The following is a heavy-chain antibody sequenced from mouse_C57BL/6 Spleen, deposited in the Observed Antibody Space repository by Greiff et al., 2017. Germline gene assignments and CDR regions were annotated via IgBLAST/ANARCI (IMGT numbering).Heavy chain of an antibody. CDR1: GFTFSDYG. V-gene: IGHV5-17*01. CDR3: ASSHGSSPAWFAY. Sequence: EVQLVESGGGLVKPGGSLKLSCAASGFTFSDYGMHWVRQAPEKGLEWVAYISSGSSTIYYADTVKGRFTISRDNAKNTLFLQMTSLRSEDTAMYYCASSHGSSPAWFAYWGQGTLVTVSA. CDR2: ISSGSSTI. J-gene: IGHJ3*01. D-gene: IGHD1-1*01.